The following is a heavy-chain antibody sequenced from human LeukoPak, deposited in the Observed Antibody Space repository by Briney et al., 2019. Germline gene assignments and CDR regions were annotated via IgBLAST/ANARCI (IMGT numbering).Heavy chain of an antibody. CDR3: ASGPNTVYNWFDP. CDR1: GFTFSSYS. D-gene: IGHD1/OR15-1a*01. V-gene: IGHV3-21*01. CDR2: ISSSSSYI. J-gene: IGHJ5*02. Sequence: GGSLRLSCAASGFTFSSYSMNWVRQAPGKGLEWVSSISSSSSYIYYADSVKGRFTISRDNAKNSLYLQMNSLRAEDTAVYYCASGPNTVYNWFDPWGQGTLVTVSS.